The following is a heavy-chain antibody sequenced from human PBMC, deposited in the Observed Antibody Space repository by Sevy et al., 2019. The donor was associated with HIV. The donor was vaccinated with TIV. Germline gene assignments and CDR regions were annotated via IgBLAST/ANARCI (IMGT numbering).Heavy chain of an antibody. D-gene: IGHD3-22*01. CDR2: IFPTDFDT. V-gene: IGHV5-51*01. CDR1: GYIFTNYW. J-gene: IGHJ4*02. Sequence: GESLKISCKGSGYIFTNYWIGWVRQMPGKGLEWMGIIFPTDFDTRYSPSFQGQITVSVDNSIRTADLQWSSLKASDTAMYYCARRNYYDRSGLFDYWGQGTLVTVSS. CDR3: ARRNYYDRSGLFDY.